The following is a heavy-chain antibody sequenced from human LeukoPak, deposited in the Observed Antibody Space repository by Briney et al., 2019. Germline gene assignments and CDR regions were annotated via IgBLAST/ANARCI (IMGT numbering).Heavy chain of an antibody. V-gene: IGHV4-4*09. J-gene: IGHJ4*02. CDR1: DDPIRTHY. CDR2: VYFSGIT. CDR3: ARTARLPDS. Sequence: SSETLSLTCTVSDDPIRTHYWSWIRQPPGKGLECIGYVYFSGITNYIPSLKSRVTMSVDTSKNQLSLKLSSVTAADTAVYYCARTARLPDSWGQGTLVTVSS. D-gene: IGHD2-21*01.